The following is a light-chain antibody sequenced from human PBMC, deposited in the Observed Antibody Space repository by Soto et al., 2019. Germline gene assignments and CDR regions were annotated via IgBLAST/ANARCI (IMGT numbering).Light chain of an antibody. Sequence: DIQMTQSPSSLSASEGGRVTITCRASQDINNFLAWFQQKPGKAPKPLIYSASSLQDGVPSRFSGSGSGTHFTLTISSLQPEDFATYFCLQYDRFPATFGGGTRVDIE. CDR3: LQYDRFPAT. CDR1: QDINNF. CDR2: SAS. V-gene: IGKV1-16*01. J-gene: IGKJ4*01.